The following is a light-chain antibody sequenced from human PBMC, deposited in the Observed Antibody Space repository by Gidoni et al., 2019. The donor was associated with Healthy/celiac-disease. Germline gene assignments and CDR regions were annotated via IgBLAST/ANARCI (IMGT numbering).Light chain of an antibody. CDR3: QQYYSTPPA. V-gene: IGKV4-1*01. CDR2: WAS. Sequence: DIVMTQSPDSLAVSLGERATINCKSSQSVLYSSNNKNYLAWYQQKPGQPPKLLIYWASTRESGVPDRFSGSGSGTDFTLTISSLQAEDVAVYYCQQYYSTPPAFGPGTKVEIE. J-gene: IGKJ3*01. CDR1: QSVLYSSNNKNY.